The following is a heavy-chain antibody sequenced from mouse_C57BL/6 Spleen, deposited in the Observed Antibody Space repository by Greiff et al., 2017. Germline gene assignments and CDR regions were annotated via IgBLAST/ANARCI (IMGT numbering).Heavy chain of an antibody. CDR3: AGGYDYDDAMDY. V-gene: IGHV1-22*01. Sequence: VQLQQSGPELVKPGASVKMSCKASGYTFTDYNMHWVKQSHGKSLEWIGYINPNNGGTSYNQKFKGKATLTVNKSSSTAYMELRRLTSEDSAVYYCAGGYDYDDAMDYWGPGTSVTVSS. D-gene: IGHD2-4*01. CDR2: INPNNGGT. J-gene: IGHJ4*01. CDR1: GYTFTDYN.